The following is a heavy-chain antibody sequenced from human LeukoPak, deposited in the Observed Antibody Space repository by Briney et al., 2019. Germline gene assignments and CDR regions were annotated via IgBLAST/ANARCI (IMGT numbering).Heavy chain of an antibody. V-gene: IGHV3-7*01. CDR3: ARTYKGRGSGEYNYYYYMDV. J-gene: IGHJ6*03. D-gene: IGHD3-10*01. CDR2: IKQDGSEK. CDR1: GFTFSNYW. Sequence: PGGSLRLSCAASGFTFSNYWMSWVRQAPGKGLEWVANIKQDGSEKYYVDSVKGRFTISRDNAKNSLYLQMNSLRAEDTAVYYCARTYKGRGSGEYNYYYYMDVWGKGTTVTVSS.